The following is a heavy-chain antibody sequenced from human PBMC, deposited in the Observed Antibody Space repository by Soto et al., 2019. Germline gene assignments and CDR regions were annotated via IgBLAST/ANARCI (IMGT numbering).Heavy chain of an antibody. J-gene: IGHJ6*02. V-gene: IGHV4-31*03. CDR3: ARVPGIAAAGPFYYYYGMDV. CDR1: GGSISSGGYY. D-gene: IGHD6-13*01. Sequence: SETLSLTCTVSGGSISSGGYYWSWIRQHPGKGLEWIGYIYYSGSTYYNPSLKSRVTISVDTSKNQFSLKLSSVTAADTAVYYCARVPGIAAAGPFYYYYGMDVWGQGTTVTV. CDR2: IYYSGST.